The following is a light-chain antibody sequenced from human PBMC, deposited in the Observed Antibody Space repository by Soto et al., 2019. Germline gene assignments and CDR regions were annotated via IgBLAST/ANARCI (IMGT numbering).Light chain of an antibody. CDR1: SSNIGSNY. J-gene: IGLJ3*02. CDR2: RTD. Sequence: QSVVTQPPSASGTPGQRVTISCSGSSSNIGSNYVNWYQQAPGTAPKLLIYRTDRRPSGVPDRFSGSKSGTSASLAISGLRSEVDAYYFCAVWDDSLMFGGGTKLTVL. V-gene: IGLV1-47*01. CDR3: AVWDDSLM.